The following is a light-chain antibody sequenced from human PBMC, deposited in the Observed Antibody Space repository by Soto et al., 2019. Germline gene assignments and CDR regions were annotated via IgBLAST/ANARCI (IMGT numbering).Light chain of an antibody. Sequence: SALTQPASVSGSAEQSITISCTGTSSDVGGYNYVSWYQQHPGKAPKLMIYDVSNRPSGVSNRFSGSKSGNTASLTISGLQAEDEADYYCTSYTSSSTPYVFGTGTKVTVL. CDR1: SSDVGGYNY. V-gene: IGLV2-14*01. CDR3: TSYTSSSTPYV. CDR2: DVS. J-gene: IGLJ1*01.